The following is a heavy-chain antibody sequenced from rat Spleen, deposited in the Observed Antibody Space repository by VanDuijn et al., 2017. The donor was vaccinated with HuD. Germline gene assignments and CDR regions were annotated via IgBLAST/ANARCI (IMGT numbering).Heavy chain of an antibody. CDR2: ISPSGRNT. Sequence: EVQLVESGGGLVQPGRSLKLSCAASGFTFSSYDMAWVRQAPTKGLDWVASISPSGRNTYYRDSVKGRFTVSRDNAQNTLYLQMNSLRSEDTATYHCARRHYGYTDYFDYWGQGVMVTVSS. CDR3: ARRHYGYTDYFDY. CDR1: GFTFSSYD. D-gene: IGHD1-9*01. V-gene: IGHV5S13*01. J-gene: IGHJ2*01.